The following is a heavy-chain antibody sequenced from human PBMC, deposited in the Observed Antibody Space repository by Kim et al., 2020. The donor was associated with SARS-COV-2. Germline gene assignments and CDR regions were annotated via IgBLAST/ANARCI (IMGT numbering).Heavy chain of an antibody. CDR1: GFTFTSSA. CDR3: AAGRLRARYYYGMDV. V-gene: IGHV1-58*01. CDR2: IVVGSGNT. D-gene: IGHD5-12*01. Sequence: SVKVSCKASGFTFTSSAVQWVRQARGQRLEWIGWIVVGSGNTNYAQKFQERVTITRDMSTSTAYMELSSLRSEDTAVYYCAAGRLRARYYYGMDVWGQGTTVTVSS. J-gene: IGHJ6*02.